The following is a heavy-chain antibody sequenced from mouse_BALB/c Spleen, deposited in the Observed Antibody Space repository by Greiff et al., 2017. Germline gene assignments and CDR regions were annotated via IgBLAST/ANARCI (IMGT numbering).Heavy chain of an antibody. V-gene: IGHV5-12-2*01. CDR2: ISNGGGST. J-gene: IGHJ4*01. Sequence: EVHLVESGGGLVQPGGSLKLSCAASGFTFSSYTMSWVRQTPEKRLEWVAYISNGGGSTYYPDTVKGRFTISRDNAKNTLYLEMSSLRSEDTAMYYCARGWLEDYYAMDYWGQGTSVTVSS. CDR1: GFTFSSYT. CDR3: ARGWLEDYYAMDY. D-gene: IGHD2-3*01.